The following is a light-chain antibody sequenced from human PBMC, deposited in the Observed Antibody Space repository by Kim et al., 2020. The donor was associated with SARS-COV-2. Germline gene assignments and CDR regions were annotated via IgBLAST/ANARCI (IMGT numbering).Light chain of an antibody. J-gene: IGKJ2*03. CDR2: GAS. Sequence: EIVLTQSPGTLSLSAGERANISCRARQGVHCSYLPWYRQQPDLAPRLLIYGASSSPTGIPDRFSGSGSGTDFTLSISKLEPEDFAVYYCLQYGSSPPAYSFCQGPEL. CDR1: QGVHCSY. V-gene: IGKV3-20*01. CDR3: LQYGSSPPAYS.